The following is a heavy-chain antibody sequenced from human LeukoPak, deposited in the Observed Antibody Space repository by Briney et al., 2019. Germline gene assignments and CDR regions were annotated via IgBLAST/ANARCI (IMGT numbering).Heavy chain of an antibody. CDR3: ARLPYCGGDCYPNWFDP. V-gene: IGHV4-59*01. D-gene: IGHD2-21*02. CDR1: GGSISSYY. Sequence: SETLSLTCTVSGGSISSYYWSWIRQPPGKGLEWIGYIYYSGSTNYNPSLKSRVTISVDTSKNQFSLKLSSVTAADTAVYYCARLPYCGGDCYPNWFDPWGQGTLVTVSS. J-gene: IGHJ5*02. CDR2: IYYSGST.